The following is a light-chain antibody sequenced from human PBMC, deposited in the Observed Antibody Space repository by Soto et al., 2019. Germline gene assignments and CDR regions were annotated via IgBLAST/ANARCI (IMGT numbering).Light chain of an antibody. V-gene: IGLV1-40*01. CDR1: SSNIGSFYD. CDR3: PSYDNSLNHVV. Sequence: QSVLTQPPSVSGAPGQRVTIPCTGSSSNIGSFYDVHWYQQLPGTVPKLLIYGDNNRPSGVPDRFSGSKSGTAASLAITGLQAEDEADYYCPSYDNSLNHVVFGGGTQLTVL. CDR2: GDN. J-gene: IGLJ2*01.